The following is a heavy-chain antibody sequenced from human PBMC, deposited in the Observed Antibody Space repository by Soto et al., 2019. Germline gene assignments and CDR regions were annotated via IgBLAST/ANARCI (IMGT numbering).Heavy chain of an antibody. CDR3: ARDYFLWYFDY. V-gene: IGHV4-59*01. D-gene: IGHD1-26*01. J-gene: IGHJ4*02. CDR1: GGSISGYY. CDR2: IYYSGGT. Sequence: ETLSLTCIVSGGSISGYYWTWIRQPPGKGLEWIANIYYSGGTTYNPSLKSRVTMSLDTSKNQFSLKLSSVTAADTAVYYCARDYFLWYFDYWGRGTLVTVSS.